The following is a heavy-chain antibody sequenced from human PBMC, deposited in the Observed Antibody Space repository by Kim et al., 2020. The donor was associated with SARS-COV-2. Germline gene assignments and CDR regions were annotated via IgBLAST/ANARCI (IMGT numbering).Heavy chain of an antibody. J-gene: IGHJ6*02. CDR2: IYTSGST. Sequence: SETLSLTCTVSGGSISSYYWSWIRQPAGKGLEWIGRIYTSGSTNYNPSLKSRVTMSVDTSKNQFSLKLSSVTAADTAVYYCARTLSPYYYGSGTLYGMDVWGQGTTVPVSS. D-gene: IGHD3-10*01. CDR3: ARTLSPYYYGSGTLYGMDV. V-gene: IGHV4-4*07. CDR1: GGSISSYY.